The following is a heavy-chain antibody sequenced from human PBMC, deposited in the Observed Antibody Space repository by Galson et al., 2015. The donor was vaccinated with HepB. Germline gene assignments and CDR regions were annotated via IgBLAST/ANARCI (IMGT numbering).Heavy chain of an antibody. CDR3: ARRRKSTASFEY. Sequence: PALVKPTQTLTLTCTFSGFSLSTSGMGVGWIRQPPGKALEWLALIYWDDDKRYSPSLKSRLTITRDTSKNQVVLTMTNMDPVDTATYYCARRRKSTASFEYWGQGTLVTVPS. V-gene: IGHV2-5*02. J-gene: IGHJ4*02. CDR2: IYWDDDK. CDR1: GFSLSTSGMG.